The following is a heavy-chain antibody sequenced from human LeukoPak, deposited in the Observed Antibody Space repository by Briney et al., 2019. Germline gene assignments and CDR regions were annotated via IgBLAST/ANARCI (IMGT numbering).Heavy chain of an antibody. CDR3: AKVRVTPFIAFDQ. V-gene: IGHV4-4*02. CDR1: GFTFSSYG. J-gene: IGHJ4*02. Sequence: GSLRLSCAASGFTFSSYGVHWVRQPSGKGLEWIGEIYYNGNTNYNPSLKSRVTISVDKSKNQFSVKLSSVTVADTAIYYCAKVRVTPFIAFDQWGQGTLVTVSS. D-gene: IGHD2-21*02. CDR2: IYYNGNT.